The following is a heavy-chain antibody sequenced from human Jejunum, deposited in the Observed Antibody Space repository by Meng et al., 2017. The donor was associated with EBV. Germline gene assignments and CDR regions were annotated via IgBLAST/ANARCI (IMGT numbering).Heavy chain of an antibody. CDR1: GYIFSDYY. CDR3: ALVLRARFNYFDP. V-gene: IGHV1-69-2*01. Sequence: EVQLIQSGAEVKKPGATVKISCKVSGYIFSDYYIHWARQAPGEGLEWMGLVDPQDDETLYAEKFQGRVTITADTSPDTAYMELSSLRSEDTAIYYCALVLRARFNYFDPWGQGTLVTVSS. CDR2: VDPQDDET. D-gene: IGHD4/OR15-4a*01. J-gene: IGHJ5*02.